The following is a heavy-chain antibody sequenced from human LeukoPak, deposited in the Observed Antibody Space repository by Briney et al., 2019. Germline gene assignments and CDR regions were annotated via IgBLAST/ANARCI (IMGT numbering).Heavy chain of an antibody. D-gene: IGHD1-1*01. V-gene: IGHV4-4*02. Sequence: SGTLSLTCAVSGGSISSSNWWSWVRQPPGKGLEWIGEINHSGSTNYNPSLKSRVTISVDTSKNQFSLKLSSVTAADTAVYYCASILTKYYGMDVWGKGTTVTVSS. J-gene: IGHJ6*04. CDR3: ASILTKYYGMDV. CDR2: INHSGST. CDR1: GGSISSSNW.